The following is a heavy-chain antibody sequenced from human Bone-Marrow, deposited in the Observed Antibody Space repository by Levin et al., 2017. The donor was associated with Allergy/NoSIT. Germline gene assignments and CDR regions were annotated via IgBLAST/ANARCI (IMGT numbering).Heavy chain of an antibody. CDR2: VSTYAGHT. J-gene: IGHJ4*02. D-gene: IGHD3-22*01. CDR1: GYTFTNFP. Sequence: ASVKVSCKASGYTFTNFPITWVRQAPGRGLEWLGWVSTYAGHTDYAPKIQGRVTMTSDTPTATAYMELRNLRSDDTAVYYCARKFGPSSWSSGSRGYFYSFDYWGQGTLVTVSS. V-gene: IGHV1-18*01. CDR3: ARKFGPSSWSSGSRGYFYSFDY.